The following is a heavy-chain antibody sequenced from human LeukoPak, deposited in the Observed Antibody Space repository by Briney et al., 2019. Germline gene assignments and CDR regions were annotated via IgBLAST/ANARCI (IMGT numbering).Heavy chain of an antibody. CDR2: IYYSGST. Sequence: ASETLSLTCTVYGGSISSSSYYWGWIRQPPGKGLEWIGSIYYSGSTYYNPSLKSRVTISVDTSKNQFSLKLSSVTAADTAVYYCARDRHYCSSTSCRYYYYYYMDVWGKGTTVTISS. D-gene: IGHD2-2*01. J-gene: IGHJ6*03. CDR3: ARDRHYCSSTSCRYYYYYYMDV. CDR1: GGSISSSSYY. V-gene: IGHV4-39*07.